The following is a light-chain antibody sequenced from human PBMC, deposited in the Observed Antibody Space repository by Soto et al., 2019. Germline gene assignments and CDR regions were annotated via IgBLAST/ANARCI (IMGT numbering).Light chain of an antibody. V-gene: IGKV3-11*01. J-gene: IGKJ4*01. CDR3: QQRSNWPPT. Sequence: EVVLTQSPVTLSLSPGERATLSCRASQSFRGLLAWYQQKPGQAPRLLIYDASNRATGIPARVSGSGSGTDFTLTISSLEPEDFAVYYCQQRSNWPPTFGGGTKVDIK. CDR2: DAS. CDR1: QSFRGL.